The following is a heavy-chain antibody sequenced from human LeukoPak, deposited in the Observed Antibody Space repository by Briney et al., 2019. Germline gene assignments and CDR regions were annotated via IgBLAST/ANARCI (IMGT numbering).Heavy chain of an antibody. D-gene: IGHD6-13*01. Sequence: SETLSLTCAVYGGSFSGYYWSWIRQPPGKGLEWIGEMNHSGSTNYNPSLKSRVTISVDTSKNQFSLKLSSVTAADTAVYYCARGASSRRSSSWQPRVFFFDYWGQGTLVTVSS. CDR3: ARGASSRRSSSWQPRVFFFDY. J-gene: IGHJ4*02. CDR1: GGSFSGYY. CDR2: MNHSGST. V-gene: IGHV4-34*01.